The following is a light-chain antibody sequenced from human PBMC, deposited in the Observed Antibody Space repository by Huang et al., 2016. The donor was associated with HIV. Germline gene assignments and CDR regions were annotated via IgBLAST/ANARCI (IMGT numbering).Light chain of an antibody. CDR1: QGISNY. J-gene: IGKJ5*01. Sequence: EIVLTQSPATLSLSPGQRATLSCRASQGISNYLAWYQQKPGQAPRLLVYDASNRATGIPPRFSVSGSGTDFTLTINSLEPEDFAVYYCQQRSTWPPFTFGQGTRLEFK. CDR3: QQRSTWPPFT. CDR2: DAS. V-gene: IGKV3-11*01.